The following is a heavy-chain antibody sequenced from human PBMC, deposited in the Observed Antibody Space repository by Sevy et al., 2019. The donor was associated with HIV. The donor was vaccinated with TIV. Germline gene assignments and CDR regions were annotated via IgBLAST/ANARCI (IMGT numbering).Heavy chain of an antibody. J-gene: IGHJ6*02. CDR2: IYYSGST. CDR3: ARDRGRYYYYYGMDV. Sequence: SESLSLTCTVSGGSISSYYWNWIRQPPGKGLEWIGYIYYSGSTNYNPSLKSRVTISVDTSKNQFSLKLSSVTAADTAVYYCARDRGRYYYYYGMDVWGQGTTVTVSS. D-gene: IGHD3-10*01. V-gene: IGHV4-59*01. CDR1: GGSISSYY.